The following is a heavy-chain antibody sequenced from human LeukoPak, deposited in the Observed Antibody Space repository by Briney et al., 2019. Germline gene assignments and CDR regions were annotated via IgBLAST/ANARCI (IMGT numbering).Heavy chain of an antibody. CDR2: INHSGST. J-gene: IGHJ5*02. CDR3: ARDYSSSWYGDWFDP. CDR1: GFTFSSYA. V-gene: IGHV4-34*01. Sequence: GSLRLSCAASGFTFSSYAMSWVRQAPGKGLEWIGEINHSGSTNYNPSLKSRVTISVDTSKNQFSLKLSSVTAADTAVYYCARDYSSSWYGDWFDPWGQGTLVTVSS. D-gene: IGHD6-13*01.